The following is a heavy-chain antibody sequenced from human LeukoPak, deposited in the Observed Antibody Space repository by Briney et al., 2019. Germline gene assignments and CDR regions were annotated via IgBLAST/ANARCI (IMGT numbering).Heavy chain of an antibody. J-gene: IGHJ4*02. D-gene: IGHD6-19*01. CDR1: GGSFSGYY. CDR2: INHSGST. Sequence: SKTLSLTCAVYGGSFSGYYWSWIRQPPGKGLEWIGEINHSGSTNYNPSLKSRVTTSVDTSKNQFSLKLSSVTAADTAVYYCARGQPGLIAVAGTRKYFDYWGQGTLVTVSS. CDR3: ARGQPGLIAVAGTRKYFDY. V-gene: IGHV4-34*01.